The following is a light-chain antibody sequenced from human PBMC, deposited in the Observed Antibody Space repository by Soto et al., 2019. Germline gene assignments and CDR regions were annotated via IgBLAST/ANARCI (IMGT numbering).Light chain of an antibody. CDR2: EVS. Sequence: QSALTQPASVSGSPGQSITISCTGTSSDVGGYNYVSWYQQHPGKAPKFMIYEVSNRPSGVSNRFSGSKSGNTASLTISGLQAEDEADYYCSSYTTSSTVVVFGGGTKVTVL. CDR1: SSDVGGYNY. J-gene: IGLJ2*01. CDR3: SSYTTSSTVVV. V-gene: IGLV2-14*01.